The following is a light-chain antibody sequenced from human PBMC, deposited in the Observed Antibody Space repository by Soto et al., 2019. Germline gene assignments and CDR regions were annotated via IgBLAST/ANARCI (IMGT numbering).Light chain of an antibody. Sequence: QLVLTQSPSASASLGASVKLTCTLSSGYSTYAIAWHQQQPEKGPRYLMKLNSDGSHSKGDGIPDRFSGSSSGAERYLTISSLQSEDEADYHCQTWGTGIEVIFGGGTKLIVL. CDR3: QTWGTGIEVI. V-gene: IGLV4-69*01. CDR2: LNSDGSH. CDR1: SGYSTYA. J-gene: IGLJ2*01.